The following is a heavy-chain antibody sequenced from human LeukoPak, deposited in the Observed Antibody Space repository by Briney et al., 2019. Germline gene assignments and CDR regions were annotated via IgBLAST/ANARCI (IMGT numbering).Heavy chain of an antibody. Sequence: ASVKVSCKASGYTFTSYGISWVRQAPGQGLEWMGWISAYNGNTNYAQKLQGRVTMTTDTSTSTAYMELRSLRSDDTAVYYCARGRYSPDKYYDFWSGFAALVFDPWGQGTLVTVSS. CDR3: ARGRYSPDKYYDFWSGFAALVFDP. V-gene: IGHV1-18*01. D-gene: IGHD3-3*01. CDR2: ISAYNGNT. J-gene: IGHJ5*02. CDR1: GYTFTSYG.